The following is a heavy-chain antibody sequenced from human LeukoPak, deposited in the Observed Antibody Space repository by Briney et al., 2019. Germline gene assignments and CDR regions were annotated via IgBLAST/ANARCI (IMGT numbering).Heavy chain of an antibody. Sequence: GESLKISCMGSGSRFANYWIGWVRQMPGKGLEWMGIIYVGDSDTRYSPSFQGRVTISADKSISTAYLQWSSLKASGTAMYYCARHEEGDIVVVPAAPYAFDIWGQGTMVTVSS. V-gene: IGHV5-51*01. CDR2: IYVGDSDT. J-gene: IGHJ3*02. CDR1: GSRFANYW. CDR3: ARHEEGDIVVVPAAPYAFDI. D-gene: IGHD2-2*01.